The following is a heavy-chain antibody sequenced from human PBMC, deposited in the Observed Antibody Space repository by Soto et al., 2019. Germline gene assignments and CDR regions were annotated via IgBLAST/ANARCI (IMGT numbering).Heavy chain of an antibody. D-gene: IGHD4-17*01. Sequence: QVQLVQSGAEMKTPGASVKVSCKAFGYTFNRYYMHWVRQAPGQGLEWMGIMNPGGVIMTSAQKFQGRVTMTRDSSTNTVSMELSSLRSDDTAVYYFTRDSYEDYYFDYWGQGTLVTVSS. CDR1: GYTFNRYY. CDR2: MNPGGVIM. J-gene: IGHJ4*02. V-gene: IGHV1-46*02. CDR3: TRDSYEDYYFDY.